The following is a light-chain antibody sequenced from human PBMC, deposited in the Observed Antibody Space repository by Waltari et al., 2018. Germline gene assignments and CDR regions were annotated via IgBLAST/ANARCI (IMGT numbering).Light chain of an antibody. Sequence: DIQMTQSPSSLSASVGDRVTITCQASQDISNYLNWYQQKPGKYPKLQIYDASNLETGVPSRFSGSGSGTDFTFTISSLQPEDIATYYCQQYDNLPLYTFGQGTKLEIK. V-gene: IGKV1-33*01. CDR3: QQYDNLPLYT. CDR1: QDISNY. J-gene: IGKJ2*01. CDR2: DAS.